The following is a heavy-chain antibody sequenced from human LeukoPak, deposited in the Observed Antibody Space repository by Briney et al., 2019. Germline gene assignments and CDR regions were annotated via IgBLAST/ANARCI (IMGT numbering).Heavy chain of an antibody. CDR3: ARDAYRDRYFDL. D-gene: IGHD1-26*01. CDR2: IKQDEIEK. J-gene: IGHJ4*02. V-gene: IGHV3-7*01. Sequence: GGSLRLSCAASGFTFTNYWMSWVRQAPGKGLEWVANIKQDEIEKYYVDSVKGRFTISKDNAKNSVYLQMNSPRAEDTAVYYCARDAYRDRYFDLWGLGTLVTVSS. CDR1: GFTFTNYW.